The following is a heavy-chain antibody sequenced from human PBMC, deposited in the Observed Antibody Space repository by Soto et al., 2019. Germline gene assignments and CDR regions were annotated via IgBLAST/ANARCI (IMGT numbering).Heavy chain of an antibody. CDR3: ARWHRGFHP. CDR1: GGSISSYY. D-gene: IGHD5-12*01. Sequence: SETLSLTCTVSGGSISSYYWSWIRQPPGKGLEWIGYIYYSGSTNYNPSLKSRVTISVDTSKNQFSLKLSSVTAADTAGYYWARWHRGFHPWGQGTLVTVSS. V-gene: IGHV4-59*01. J-gene: IGHJ5*02. CDR2: IYYSGST.